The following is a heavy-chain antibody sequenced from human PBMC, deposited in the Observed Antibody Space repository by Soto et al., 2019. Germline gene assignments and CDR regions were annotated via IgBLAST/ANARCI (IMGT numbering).Heavy chain of an antibody. J-gene: IGHJ4*02. V-gene: IGHV4-4*02. D-gene: IGHD1-26*01. Sequence: SETLSLTCAVSGGSIGRTNWWIWVRQPPGKGLEWIGEIYESGSSNYNPSVKSRVTISIDKSNSQFSLKLRSLTAADTAIYYRASRIVGSSTYYFDSWGQGALVTVSS. CDR2: IYESGSS. CDR3: ASRIVGSSTYYFDS. CDR1: GGSIGRTNW.